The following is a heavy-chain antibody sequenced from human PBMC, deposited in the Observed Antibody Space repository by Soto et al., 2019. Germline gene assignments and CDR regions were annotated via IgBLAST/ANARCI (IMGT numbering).Heavy chain of an antibody. CDR3: ARGRYCLTGRCFPNWFDS. V-gene: IGHV4-38-2*01. Sequence: SETLSLTCAVSGYSITNGYYWGWIRQPPGMGLEWIGSIYHSGSTSYNPSFESRVAISVDTSKSQFSLNVTSVTAADTAVYFCARGRYCLTGRCFPNWFDSWGQGALVTVSS. CDR2: IYHSGST. J-gene: IGHJ5*01. D-gene: IGHD7-27*01. CDR1: GYSITNGYY.